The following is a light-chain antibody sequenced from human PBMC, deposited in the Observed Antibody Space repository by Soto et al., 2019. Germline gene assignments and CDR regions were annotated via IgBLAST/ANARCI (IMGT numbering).Light chain of an antibody. V-gene: IGLV2-14*01. J-gene: IGLJ1*01. Sequence: QSVLTQPASVSGSPAQSITISCTVTSSDVGGYNSVSWYRQDPGKAPKLMIYDVTNRPSGVSNRFSGSKSGNTASLTISGLQAEDEADYYCSSFTSSITYVFGTGTKVTVL. CDR3: SSFTSSITYV. CDR2: DVT. CDR1: SSDVGGYNS.